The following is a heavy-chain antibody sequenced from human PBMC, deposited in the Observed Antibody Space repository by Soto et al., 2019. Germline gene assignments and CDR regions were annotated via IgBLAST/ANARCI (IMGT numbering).Heavy chain of an antibody. CDR3: ARQDYSSAMAV. Sequence: QVQLVQSGAEVKKPGASVKVSCKASGYTFTNYFITWVRQAPGQGLEWMGWISGYNGITSYAQMLQGRVTMSTDTSTATAYMEMRSLGSDDTAVYYCARQDYSSAMAVWGQGTTVTVSS. J-gene: IGHJ6*01. V-gene: IGHV1-18*01. CDR1: GYTFTNYF. CDR2: ISGYNGIT.